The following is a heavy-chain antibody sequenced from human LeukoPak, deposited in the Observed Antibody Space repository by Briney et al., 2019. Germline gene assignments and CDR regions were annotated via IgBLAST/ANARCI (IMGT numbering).Heavy chain of an antibody. V-gene: IGHV3-20*04. J-gene: IGHJ4*02. CDR2: INWNGGST. D-gene: IGHD6-19*01. CDR1: GFTFDDYG. CDR3: ARVFRSGWYGDFFDY. Sequence: GGSLRLSCAASGFTFDDYGMSWVRQAPGKGLEWVSSINWNGGSTGYADSVKGRFTISRDNAKNSLYLQMNSLRAEDTALYYCARVFRSGWYGDFFDYWGQGTLVTVSS.